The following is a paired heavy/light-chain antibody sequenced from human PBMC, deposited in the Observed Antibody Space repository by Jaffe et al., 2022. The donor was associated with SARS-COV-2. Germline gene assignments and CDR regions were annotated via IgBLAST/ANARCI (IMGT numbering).Light chain of an antibody. J-gene: IGLJ1*01. CDR3: QSYDRSLTSYV. CDR1: SSNTGAGFD. Sequence: QSVLTQPPSVSGAPGQRVTISCTGTSSNTGAGFDVHWYQQLPGTVPKLLIYGDTNRPSGVPGRFSGSRSGTSASLAITGLQAEDEGDYYCQSYDRSLTSYVFGTGTKVTVL. CDR2: GDT. V-gene: IGLV1-40*01.
Heavy chain of an antibody. Sequence: QVQLQESGPGLLKPSQTLSLTCTVSGGSISSGTYYWSWVRQPAGKGLEWIGRIYTSGSTNYNPSLQSRVTISLDTSQNQFSLQLDSVTAADTAVYYCARDSWYSGGWHWCDPWGQGTLVTVSS. V-gene: IGHV4-61*02. D-gene: IGHD6-19*01. J-gene: IGHJ5*02. CDR3: ARDSWYSGGWHWCDP. CDR2: IYTSGST. CDR1: GGSISSGTYY.